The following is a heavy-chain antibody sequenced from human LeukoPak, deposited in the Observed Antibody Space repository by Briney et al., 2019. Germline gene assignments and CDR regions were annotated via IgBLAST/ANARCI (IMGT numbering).Heavy chain of an antibody. V-gene: IGHV3-23*01. CDR2: VSASGGNT. J-gene: IGHJ4*02. Sequence: RGSLRLSCAASGFTFSSFAMNWVRQAPGKGLEWVSGVSASGGNTYYADSVKGRFTISRDNSKNTLYLQMNSLRAEDTAVYFCAKDRLTQLWESSIDYWGQGTLVTVSS. D-gene: IGHD5-18*01. CDR3: AKDRLTQLWESSIDY. CDR1: GFTFSSFA.